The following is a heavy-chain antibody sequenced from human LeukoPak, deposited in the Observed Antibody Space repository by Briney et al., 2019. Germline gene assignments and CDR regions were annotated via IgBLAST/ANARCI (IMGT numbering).Heavy chain of an antibody. CDR2: INSDGSST. V-gene: IGHV3-74*01. Sequence: GGSPRLSCAASGFTFSSYWMHWVRQAPGKGLVWVSRINSDGSSTSYADSVKGRFTISRDNAKNTLYLQMNSLRAEDTAVYYCASHYDSSGYVDYWGQGTLVTVSS. CDR1: GFTFSSYW. J-gene: IGHJ4*02. D-gene: IGHD3-22*01. CDR3: ASHYDSSGYVDY.